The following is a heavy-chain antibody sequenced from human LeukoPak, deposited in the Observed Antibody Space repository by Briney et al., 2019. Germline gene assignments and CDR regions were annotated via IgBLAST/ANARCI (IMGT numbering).Heavy chain of an antibody. CDR1: GFTFSSYG. CDR2: ISYDGSNK. Sequence: GGSLRLSCAASGFTFSSYGMHWVRQAPGKGLEWVAVISYDGSNKYYADSVKGRFTISRDNSKNTLYLQMNSLRAEDTAVYYCAEDRLYYQFTTWGQGTLVTVSS. D-gene: IGHD3-3*02. V-gene: IGHV3-30*18. J-gene: IGHJ5*02. CDR3: AEDRLYYQFTT.